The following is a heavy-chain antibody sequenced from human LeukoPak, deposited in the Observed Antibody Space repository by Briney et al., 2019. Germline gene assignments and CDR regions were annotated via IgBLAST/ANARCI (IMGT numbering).Heavy chain of an antibody. D-gene: IGHD5-12*01. CDR2: ISGSGGST. V-gene: IGHV3-23*01. CDR3: ARDRGRFDY. Sequence: GGSLRLSCAASGFTFSSYAMSWVRQAPGKGLEWVSAISGSGGSTYYADSVKGRSTISRDNAKNSLYLQMNSLRAEDTAVYYCARDRGRFDYWGQGTLVTVSS. CDR1: GFTFSSYA. J-gene: IGHJ4*02.